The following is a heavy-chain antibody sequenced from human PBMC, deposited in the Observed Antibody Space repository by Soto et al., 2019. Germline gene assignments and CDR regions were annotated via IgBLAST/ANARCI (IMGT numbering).Heavy chain of an antibody. CDR3: ARTLVDTVTTERAFTDYYYGMDV. D-gene: IGHD4-17*01. V-gene: IGHV4-59*12. J-gene: IGHJ6*02. Sequence: ASETLSLTCTVSGDSISGYYWSWIRQAPGKGLEWIGYTYYTGRTDYNPSLKSRVTISVDTSKNQFSLKLSSVTAADTAVCYCARTLVDTVTTERAFTDYYYGMDVWGQGTTVTVSS. CDR1: GDSISGYY. CDR2: TYYTGRT.